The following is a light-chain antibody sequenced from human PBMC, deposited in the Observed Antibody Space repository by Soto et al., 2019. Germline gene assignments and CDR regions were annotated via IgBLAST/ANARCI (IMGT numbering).Light chain of an antibody. CDR3: QSYDTSLSAYV. J-gene: IGLJ1*01. CDR2: ANN. CDR1: SSNIGAGYD. V-gene: IGLV1-40*01. Sequence: QSVLTQPPSVSGAPGQRVTISCTGSSSNIGAGYDVHWYQQLPGTAPKLLIFANNNRPLGVPDRFSGSKSGTSASLAIAGLQADDEADYYCQSYDTSLSAYVFGTGTKVTVL.